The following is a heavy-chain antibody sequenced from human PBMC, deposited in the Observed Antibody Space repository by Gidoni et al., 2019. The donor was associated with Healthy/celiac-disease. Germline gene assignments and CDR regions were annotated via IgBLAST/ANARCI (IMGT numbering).Heavy chain of an antibody. CDR3: ARDEPVRGGDTGY. CDR2: ISSSSSYI. V-gene: IGHV3-21*01. D-gene: IGHD3-10*01. J-gene: IGHJ4*02. Sequence: EVQLVESGGGLVKPGGSLRLSCAASGFTFSSYSMNWVRQAPGKGLEVVSSISSSSSYIYYADSVKGRFTISRDNAKNSLYLEMNSLRAEDTAVYYCARDEPVRGGDTGYWGQGTLVTVSS. CDR1: GFTFSSYS.